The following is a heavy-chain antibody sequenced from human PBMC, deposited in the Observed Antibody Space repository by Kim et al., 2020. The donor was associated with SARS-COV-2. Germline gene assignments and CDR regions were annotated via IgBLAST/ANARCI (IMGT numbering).Heavy chain of an antibody. D-gene: IGHD3-3*01. CDR2: VYDSVTA. CDR3: VRVFPRFDP. CDR1: GDSLSGSH. Sequence: SETLSLTCSVSGDSLSGSHWTWIRHSPAKGLEWIGSVYDSVTAYYDPSLKSRVTISTDMSKNQFSVDLRSVTAEDTARYYCVRVFPRFDPGGKGFLSTV. J-gene: IGHJ5*02. V-gene: IGHV4-59*01.